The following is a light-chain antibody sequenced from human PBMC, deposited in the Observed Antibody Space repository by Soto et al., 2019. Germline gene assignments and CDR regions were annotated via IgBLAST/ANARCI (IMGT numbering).Light chain of an antibody. CDR1: ESISRH. J-gene: IGKJ5*01. CDR3: QESYSTLPIT. V-gene: IGKV1-39*01. CDR2: AAS. Sequence: DIQMTQSPSSLSASVGDSVTITCRASESISRHLNWYQQKPGNAPKLLIYAASSLQNGVPSRFSGSGSGTDFTLTISNLQHGDFATYYCQESYSTLPITFGQGTRLETK.